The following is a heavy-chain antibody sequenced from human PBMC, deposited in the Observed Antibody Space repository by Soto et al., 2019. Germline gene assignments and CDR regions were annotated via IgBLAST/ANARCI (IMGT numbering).Heavy chain of an antibody. J-gene: IGHJ3*02. CDR2: ISYDGSNK. CDR3: AKQFPPHSSGCPVAFNI. D-gene: IGHD6-19*01. V-gene: IGHV3-30*18. Sequence: QVQLVESGGGVVQPGRSLRLSCAASGFTFSNYGMHWVRQAPGKGLEWVAVISYDGSNKYYADSVKGRFTISRDNSKNTLSLKMNTLRAEATAVYYCAKQFPPHSSGCPVAFNIGGQGTMVTFSS. CDR1: GFTFSNYG.